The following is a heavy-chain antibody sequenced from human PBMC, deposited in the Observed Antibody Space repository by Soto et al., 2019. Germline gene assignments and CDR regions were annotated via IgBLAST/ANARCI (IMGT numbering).Heavy chain of an antibody. CDR3: ARDQHCSSTSCYFSGMDG. J-gene: IGHJ6*02. D-gene: IGHD2-2*01. Sequence: ASVKVSCKASGYTFTIYGISWVRQAPGQVLEWMGWISAYNGNTNYAQKLQGRVTMTTDTSTSTAYMELRSLRSDDTAVYYCARDQHCSSTSCYFSGMDGWGQGTTVTVSS. CDR1: GYTFTIYG. V-gene: IGHV1-18*01. CDR2: ISAYNGNT.